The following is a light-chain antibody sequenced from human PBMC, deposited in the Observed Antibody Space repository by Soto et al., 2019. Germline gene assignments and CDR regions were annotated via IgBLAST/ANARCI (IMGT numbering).Light chain of an antibody. Sequence: EIVMTQSPATLSVSPGERATLSCRASQSVITNLAWYQQKPGQAPRLLIYAAFTRATGVPDRFSVSGSGTDFTLTISSLQPEDFATYYCQQSYSTPWTFGQGTKVDIK. CDR3: QQSYSTPWT. J-gene: IGKJ1*01. CDR1: QSVITN. CDR2: AAF. V-gene: IGKV3-15*01.